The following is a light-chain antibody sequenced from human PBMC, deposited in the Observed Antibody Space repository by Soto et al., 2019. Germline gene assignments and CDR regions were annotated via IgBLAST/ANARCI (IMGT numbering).Light chain of an antibody. Sequence: QSVLTQPASVSGSPGQSITTSCTGTSSDVGAYNYVSWYQQHPGKAPKLMIYDVSNRPSGISDRFSVSKSGNTASLTISNLQADDEADYYCSSYTNSGTYVFGTGTKVTVL. J-gene: IGLJ1*01. CDR1: SSDVGAYNY. CDR3: SSYTNSGTYV. V-gene: IGLV2-14*01. CDR2: DVS.